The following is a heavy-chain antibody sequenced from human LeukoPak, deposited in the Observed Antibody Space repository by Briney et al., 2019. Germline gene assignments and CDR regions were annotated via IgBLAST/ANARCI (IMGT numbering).Heavy chain of an antibody. CDR3: AKFFRRVATLWESYDC. CDR2: ISGSGGHT. V-gene: IGHV3-23*01. D-gene: IGHD5-12*01. J-gene: IGHJ4*02. CDR1: GFAFQTYA. Sequence: GGSLRLSCATSGFAFQTYALSWVRQAPGKGLEWVSTISGSGGHTYHADSVKGRFTISRDNSRDTLYLQMNSLRAEDTAVYYCAKFFRRVATLWESYDCWGQGTLVTVSS.